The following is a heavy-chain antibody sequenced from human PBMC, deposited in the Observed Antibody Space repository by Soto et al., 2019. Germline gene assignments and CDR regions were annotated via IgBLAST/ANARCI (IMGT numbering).Heavy chain of an antibody. CDR3: VSQRTSVLTQAYFDY. V-gene: IGHV4-39*01. CDR2: VYYRGRS. D-gene: IGHD2-8*01. CDR1: GGSVSNSNYY. J-gene: IGHJ4*02. Sequence: SETLSLTCTVSGGSVSNSNYYWGWIRQSPGKGLEWIGSVYYRGRSYSKSSVKSRVTISVDTSKNQFSLNLNSVTASDTAVYFCVSQRTSVLTQAYFDYWGPGALVTVS.